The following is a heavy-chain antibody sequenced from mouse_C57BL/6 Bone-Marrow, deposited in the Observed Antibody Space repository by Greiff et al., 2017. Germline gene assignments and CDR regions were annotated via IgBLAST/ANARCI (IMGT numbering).Heavy chain of an antibody. CDR3: TTWGGNYEDFAY. J-gene: IGHJ3*01. CDR1: GFNIKDDY. V-gene: IGHV14-4*01. CDR2: IDPENGDT. D-gene: IGHD2-1*01. Sequence: VQLQQSGAELVRPGASVKLSCTASGFNIKDDYMHWVKQRPEQGLEWIGWIDPENGDTEYASKFQGKATITADTSSKTAYLQLSSLTSEDTAVYYCTTWGGNYEDFAYWGQGTLVTVSA.